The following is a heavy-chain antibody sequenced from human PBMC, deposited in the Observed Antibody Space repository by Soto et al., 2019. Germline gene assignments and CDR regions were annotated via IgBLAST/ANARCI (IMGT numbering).Heavy chain of an antibody. V-gene: IGHV3-23*01. J-gene: IGHJ4*02. Sequence: GSLRLSCSASGFTFTSYAMSWVRQAPGKGLEWVSGISGSGGDTKSADSVKGRFTISRDNFKNMLYLPMNTLRAEDTAVYYCAKHDFWTLYKTGLDSSGQGTMVAVST. CDR1: GFTFTSYA. D-gene: IGHD3-3*01. CDR3: AKHDFWTLYKTGLDS. CDR2: ISGSGGDT.